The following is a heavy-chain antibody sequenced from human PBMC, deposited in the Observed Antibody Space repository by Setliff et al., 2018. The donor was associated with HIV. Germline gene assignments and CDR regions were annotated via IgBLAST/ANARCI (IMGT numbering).Heavy chain of an antibody. D-gene: IGHD6-6*01. V-gene: IGHV4-31*02. J-gene: IGHJ4*02. CDR2: IFHSGDT. CDR3: ATRPRIAARPFDY. Sequence: KPSETLSLTCSVSGVSFGSGDYYWHWIRQHPEKALEWIGYIFHSGDTYYNPSLKSRISMSVDTSKNQFSLELTSLTAADTAVYYCATRPRIAARPFDYWGQGMLVTVSS. CDR1: GVSFGSGDYY.